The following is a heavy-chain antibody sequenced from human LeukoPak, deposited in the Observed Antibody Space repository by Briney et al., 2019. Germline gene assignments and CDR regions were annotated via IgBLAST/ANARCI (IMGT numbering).Heavy chain of an antibody. CDR2: ISAYNGNT. CDR3: ARVLPPGSGSYYSDY. V-gene: IGHV1-18*01. D-gene: IGHD3-10*01. Sequence: ASVKVSCKTSGYTFTNYGITWVRQAPGQGLEWMGWISAYNGNTHYAQKLQGRVTMTTDTSTSTAYMELRSLRSDDTAVYYCARVLPPGSGSYYSDYWGQGTLVTVSS. CDR1: GYTFTNYG. J-gene: IGHJ4*02.